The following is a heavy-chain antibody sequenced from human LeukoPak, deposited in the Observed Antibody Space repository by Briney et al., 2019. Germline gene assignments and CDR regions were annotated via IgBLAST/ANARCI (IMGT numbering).Heavy chain of an antibody. D-gene: IGHD3-9*01. CDR3: ASTPLYYDILTGYYTATFDP. Sequence: GASAKVSCKASGYTFTGYYMHWVRQAPGQGLEWMGRINPNSGGTNYAQKFQGRVTMTRDTSISTAYMELSRLRSDDTAVYYCASTPLYYDILTGYYTATFDPWGQGTLVTVSS. CDR2: INPNSGGT. CDR1: GYTFTGYY. J-gene: IGHJ5*02. V-gene: IGHV1-2*06.